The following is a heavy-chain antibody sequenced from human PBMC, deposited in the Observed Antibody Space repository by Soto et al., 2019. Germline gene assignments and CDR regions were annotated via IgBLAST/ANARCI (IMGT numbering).Heavy chain of an antibody. CDR2: VYPADSDT. J-gene: IGHJ3*02. Sequence: GESLKISCKGSGCIFSTNWIGWVRQMPGKGLEWMGIVYPADSDTRYSPSFQGQVTISADKSISTAYLQWSSLKASDTAMYYCARAYGARFDIWGQGTMVTVSS. V-gene: IGHV5-51*01. CDR3: ARAYGARFDI. D-gene: IGHD4-17*01. CDR1: GCIFSTNW.